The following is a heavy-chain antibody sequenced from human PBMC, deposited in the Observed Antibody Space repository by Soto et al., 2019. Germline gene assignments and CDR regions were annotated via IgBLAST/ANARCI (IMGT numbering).Heavy chain of an antibody. CDR3: AKEEYSDGTYFDY. CDR2: ISNDGSNK. D-gene: IGHD5-18*01. Sequence: QVQLVESGGGVVQPGRSLRLSCAASGFTFSSYGMHWVRQAPGKGLEWVAVISNDGSNKKYADSVKGRFTISRDNSKNTLYLQMNSLRAEHTAVYYCAKEEYSDGTYFDYWGQGTLVTVSS. V-gene: IGHV3-30*18. CDR1: GFTFSSYG. J-gene: IGHJ4*02.